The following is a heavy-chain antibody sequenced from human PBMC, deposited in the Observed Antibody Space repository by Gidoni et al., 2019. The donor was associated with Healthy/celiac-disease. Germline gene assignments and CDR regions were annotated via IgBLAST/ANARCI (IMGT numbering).Heavy chain of an antibody. V-gene: IGHV1-69*10. CDR2: IIPILGIA. D-gene: IGHD3-10*01. CDR1: GGTFSSSA. J-gene: IGHJ4*02. Sequence: QVQLVQSGAEVKKPGSSVKVSCKASGGTFSSSAISWVRQAPGQGLEWMGGIIPILGIANYAQKFQGRVTITADKSTSTAYMELSSLRSEDTAVYYCAREKQYYYGSGSPFDYWGQGTLVTVSS. CDR3: AREKQYYYGSGSPFDY.